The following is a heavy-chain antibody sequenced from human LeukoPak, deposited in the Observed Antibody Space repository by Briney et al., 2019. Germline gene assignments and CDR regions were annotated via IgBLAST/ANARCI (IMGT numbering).Heavy chain of an antibody. Sequence: SETLSLTCAVSGGSISSSNWWSWVRQPPGKGLEWIGEIYHIGSTKYNPSLKSRVTISLDTSKNQFSLKLNSVTAADTALYYCARGIYGAYFDQWGQGTLVTVSS. D-gene: IGHD4/OR15-4a*01. V-gene: IGHV4-4*02. CDR3: ARGIYGAYFDQ. CDR2: IYHIGST. CDR1: GGSISSSNW. J-gene: IGHJ4*02.